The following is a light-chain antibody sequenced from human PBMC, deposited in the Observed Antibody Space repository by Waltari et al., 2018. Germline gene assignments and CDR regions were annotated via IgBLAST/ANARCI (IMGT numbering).Light chain of an antibody. J-gene: IGKJ5*01. CDR3: QQYNRWPPIT. CDR1: QSVSSN. Sequence: EIVMTQSPATRSVSPGEPATPPCRASQSVSSNVAWYHKKPGQAPRLLIYDASTRATSIPSKFRGSGSGTEFTLTISSLQSEDFAVYYCQQYNRWPPITFGHGTRLEIK. CDR2: DAS. V-gene: IGKV3-15*01.